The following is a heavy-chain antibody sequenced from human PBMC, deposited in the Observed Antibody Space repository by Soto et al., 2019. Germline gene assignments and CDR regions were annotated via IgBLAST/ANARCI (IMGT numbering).Heavy chain of an antibody. CDR1: GYTFNRYA. V-gene: IGHV1-18*01. Sequence: QVQLVQSGAEVRKPGASVTVCCKASGYTFNRYAISWLRQVPLLVPQWMGWFTVDTLEASYARKLQCRVTVTRNTSTSTVYMELRRLRDDDKAVYYCVRRRPPDHWGQGTLVPVSS. CDR2: FTVDTLEA. J-gene: IGHJ5*02. CDR3: VRRRPPDH.